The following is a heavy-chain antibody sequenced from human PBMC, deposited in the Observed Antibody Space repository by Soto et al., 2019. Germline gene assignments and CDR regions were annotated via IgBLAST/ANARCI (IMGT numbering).Heavy chain of an antibody. V-gene: IGHV4-4*02. CDR2: IYYTGAT. Sequence: QVELQESGPRLVKSSGTLSLTCEVSSGSISTGNWWSWVRQPPGKGLEWMGEIYYTGATNYNPSLKSRVTMTIDTSKDQFSLILTSATAADTAVYYCARVFSSGSGWMYYFDFWGQGILVSVSS. D-gene: IGHD6-25*01. J-gene: IGHJ4*02. CDR1: SGSISTGNW. CDR3: ARVFSSGSGWMYYFDF.